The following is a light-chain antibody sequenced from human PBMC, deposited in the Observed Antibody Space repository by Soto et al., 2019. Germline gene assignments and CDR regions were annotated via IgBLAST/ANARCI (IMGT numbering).Light chain of an antibody. J-gene: IGKJ2*01. CDR1: QGVSSN. Sequence: EIVMTQSPATLSLSPGERATLSCRASQGVSSNLVWYLQKPGQAPRLLIYDTSTRATNVPARFSGSGSETEFTLTISGLQSEDFGIYYCHHYNNWPPRNTFGQGTKLEIK. V-gene: IGKV3-15*01. CDR3: HHYNNWPPRNT. CDR2: DTS.